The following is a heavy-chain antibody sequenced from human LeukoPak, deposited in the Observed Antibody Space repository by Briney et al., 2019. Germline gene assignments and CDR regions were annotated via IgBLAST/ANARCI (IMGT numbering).Heavy chain of an antibody. J-gene: IGHJ4*02. V-gene: IGHV4-39*07. CDR3: ATPQLGETRATVDF. CDR2: IYFNGKT. Sequence: SETLSLTCTVSGGSINSRDYYWGLIRQPPGKGLGWLGSIYFNGKTYYNPSLKSRVTISLDMANNQFSLKLTSVSAADTAVYYCATPQLGETRATVDFWGQGTPVTVSS. CDR1: GGSINSRDYY. D-gene: IGHD1-1*01.